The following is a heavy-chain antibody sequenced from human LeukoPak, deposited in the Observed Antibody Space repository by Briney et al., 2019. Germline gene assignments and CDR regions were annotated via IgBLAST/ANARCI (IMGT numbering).Heavy chain of an antibody. D-gene: IGHD6-13*01. CDR1: GYTFTSYY. CDR3: VRGSASWYLFDY. J-gene: IGHJ4*02. V-gene: IGHV1-46*01. Sequence: ASVKVSCKASGYTFTSYYMHWVRQAPGQGLEWMGIINPSGGSTNYAQKFQGRVTMTRDTSTSTAYMVLSSLRSEDTAVYYCVRGSASWYLFDYWGQGTLVTVSS. CDR2: INPSGGST.